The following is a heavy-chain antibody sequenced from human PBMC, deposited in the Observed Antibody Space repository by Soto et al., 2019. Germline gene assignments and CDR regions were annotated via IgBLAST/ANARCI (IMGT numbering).Heavy chain of an antibody. Sequence: GESLKISCKASGYSFPGYWISWVRQMPGKGLEWMGIIYPDNSNTRYNPSFQGQVTISADKSISTAYLQWSSLKASDTAIYYCARQAAAVATVPLLYFDPWGQGTLVTVSS. V-gene: IGHV5-51*01. D-gene: IGHD1-1*01. CDR3: ARQAAAVATVPLLYFDP. J-gene: IGHJ5*02. CDR2: IYPDNSNT. CDR1: GYSFPGYW.